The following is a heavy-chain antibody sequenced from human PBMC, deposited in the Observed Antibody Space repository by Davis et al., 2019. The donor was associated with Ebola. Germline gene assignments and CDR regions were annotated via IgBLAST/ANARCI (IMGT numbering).Heavy chain of an antibody. Sequence: PGGSLRLSCAASGFTFSNFYMSWVRQAPGKGLEWVGKIKADGSEKFYLESVKGRFTISRDNARNSVYLQMNNLRGEDTAVYYCAKDSGWQMSPWGQGTLVTVSS. J-gene: IGHJ5*02. CDR2: IKADGSEK. CDR1: GFTFSNFY. CDR3: AKDSGWQMSP. D-gene: IGHD6-19*01. V-gene: IGHV3-7*01.